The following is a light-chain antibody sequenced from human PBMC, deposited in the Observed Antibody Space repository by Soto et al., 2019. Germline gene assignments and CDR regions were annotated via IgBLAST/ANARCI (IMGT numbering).Light chain of an antibody. CDR2: DAS. CDR1: QSISSW. CDR3: QQYNSYPWT. Sequence: DLQMTQSPSSLCASVGDRVTMTSRASQSISSWLAWYQQRPGKAPKLLIYDASSLESGVPSRFSGSGSGTEFTLTISSLQPDDFATYYCQQYNSYPWTFGQGTKGDI. J-gene: IGKJ1*01. V-gene: IGKV1-5*01.